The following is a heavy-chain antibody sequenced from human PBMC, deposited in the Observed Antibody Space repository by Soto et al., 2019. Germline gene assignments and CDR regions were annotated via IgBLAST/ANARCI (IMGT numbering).Heavy chain of an antibody. CDR3: VRDHNWAFDY. D-gene: IGHD1-1*01. V-gene: IGHV1-58*02. CDR2: IVVGSGHT. CDR1: GFTFTNSA. Sequence: SVKVSCKASGFTFTNSAIQWVRQARGQRLEWMGWIVVGSGHTNYAQKFQERLTITRDMSTSTAYMEPSSLTLEDTAVYFCVRDHNWAFDYWAPGTLVTVSS. J-gene: IGHJ4*02.